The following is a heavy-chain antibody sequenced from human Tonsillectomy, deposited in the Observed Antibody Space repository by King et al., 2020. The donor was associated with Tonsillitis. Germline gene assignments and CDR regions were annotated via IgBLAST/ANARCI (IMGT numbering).Heavy chain of an antibody. CDR2: IYTSGST. CDR1: GGSISSGSFH. J-gene: IGHJ5*02. D-gene: IGHD3-9*01. Sequence: VQLVESGPGLVKPSQTLSLTCTVSGGSISSGSFHWSWIRQPAGKGLEWIGRIYTSGSTNYNPSLESRLTMSVDTSKNQFPLRLSSVTAADTAVYYCATGGEILTGGSLFDPWGQGTLVTVSS. V-gene: IGHV4-61*02. CDR3: ATGGEILTGGSLFDP.